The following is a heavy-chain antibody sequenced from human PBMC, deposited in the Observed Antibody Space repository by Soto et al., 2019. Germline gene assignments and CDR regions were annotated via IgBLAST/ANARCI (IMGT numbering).Heavy chain of an antibody. CDR3: AKQGDHGSGTLDYFDY. V-gene: IGHV3-30*18. CDR2: ISYDGSNK. J-gene: IGHJ4*02. D-gene: IGHD3-10*01. CDR1: GFSFSGYG. Sequence: QVQLVESGGGVVQPGRSLRLSCAASGFSFSGYGMHWVRQAPGKGLEWVAVISYDGSNKYYADSVKGRFTISRDNSKNTMYVQMNSLRAEDTAVYYCAKQGDHGSGTLDYFDYWGQGTLVTVSS.